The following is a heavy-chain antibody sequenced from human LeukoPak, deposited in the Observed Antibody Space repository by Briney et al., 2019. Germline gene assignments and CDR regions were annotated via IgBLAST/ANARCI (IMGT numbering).Heavy chain of an antibody. CDR1: GFTFSSYA. V-gene: IGHV3-30-3*01. J-gene: IGHJ3*02. CDR2: ISYDGSNK. Sequence: PGGSLRLSCAAPGFTFSSYAMHWVRQAPGKGLEWVAVISYDGSNKYYADSVKGRFIISRDNSKNTLYLQMNSLRAEDMAVYYCARDRADEGDAFDIWGQGTMVTVSS. CDR3: ARDRADEGDAFDI.